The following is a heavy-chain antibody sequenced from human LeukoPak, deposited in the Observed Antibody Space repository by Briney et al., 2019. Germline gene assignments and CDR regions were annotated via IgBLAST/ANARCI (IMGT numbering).Heavy chain of an antibody. J-gene: IGHJ6*03. CDR2: IYYSGST. CDR1: GGSISSSSYY. Sequence: PSETLSLTCTVSGGSISSSSYYWGWIRQPPGKGLEWIGSIYYSGSTYYNPSLKSLVTISVDTSKNQFSLKLSSVTAADTAVYYCARIAYSSGWPLQATDYYMDVWGKGTTVTVSS. D-gene: IGHD6-19*01. V-gene: IGHV4-39*07. CDR3: ARIAYSSGWPLQATDYYMDV.